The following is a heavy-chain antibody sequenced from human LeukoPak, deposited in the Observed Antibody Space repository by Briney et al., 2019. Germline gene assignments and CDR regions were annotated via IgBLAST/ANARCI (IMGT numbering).Heavy chain of an antibody. V-gene: IGHV3-30*04. CDR2: ISYDGSNK. CDR3: ATSSSWYGGFDY. Sequence: GRSLRLSCAASGFTFSSYAMHWVRQAPGKGLEWVAVISYDGSNKYYADSVKGRFTISRDNSKNTLYLQMNSLRAEDTAVYYCATSSSWYGGFDYWGQGTLVTVSS. CDR1: GFTFSSYA. J-gene: IGHJ4*02. D-gene: IGHD6-13*01.